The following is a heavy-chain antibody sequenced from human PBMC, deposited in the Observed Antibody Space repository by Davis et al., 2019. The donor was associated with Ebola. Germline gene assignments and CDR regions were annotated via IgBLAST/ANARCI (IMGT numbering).Heavy chain of an antibody. J-gene: IGHJ3*02. V-gene: IGHV4-30-4*01. Sequence: PSETLSLTCTVSGGSISSGDYYWSWIRQPPGKGLEWIGYIYYSGSTYYNPSLKSRVTISVDTSKNQFSLKLSSVTAADTAVYYCARDAGYYYDIKGAFDIWGQGTMVTVSS. CDR1: GGSISSGDYY. CDR3: ARDAGYYYDIKGAFDI. CDR2: IYYSGST. D-gene: IGHD3-22*01.